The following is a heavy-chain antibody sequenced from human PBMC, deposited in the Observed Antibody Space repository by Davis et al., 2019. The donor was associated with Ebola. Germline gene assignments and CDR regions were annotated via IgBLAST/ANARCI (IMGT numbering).Heavy chain of an antibody. J-gene: IGHJ4*02. Sequence: PGGSLRLSCAASGFTFSSYWMSWVRQAPGKGLEWVANIKQDGSAKYYVDSVKGRFTISRDNAKNSLYLQMNSLGAEDTAVYYCTRSTYPLNYWGQGTLVTVSS. CDR2: IKQDGSAK. CDR3: TRSTYPLNY. D-gene: IGHD5/OR15-5a*01. V-gene: IGHV3-7*01. CDR1: GFTFSSYW.